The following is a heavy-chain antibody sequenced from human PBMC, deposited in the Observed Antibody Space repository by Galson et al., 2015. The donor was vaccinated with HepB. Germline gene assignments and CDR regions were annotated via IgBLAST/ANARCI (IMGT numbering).Heavy chain of an antibody. V-gene: IGHV4-59*01. CDR3: ARDSGYGDPFDY. CDR2: IYYSGST. Sequence: QVQLPESGPGLVKPSETLSLTCTVSGGSISSYYWSWIRQSPGKGLEWIGYIYYSGSTNYNPSLKSRVAISVDTSKNQFSLKLNSVTATDTAVYYCARDSGYGDPFDYWGQGTLVTVSS. J-gene: IGHJ4*02. D-gene: IGHD4-17*01. CDR1: GGSISSYY.